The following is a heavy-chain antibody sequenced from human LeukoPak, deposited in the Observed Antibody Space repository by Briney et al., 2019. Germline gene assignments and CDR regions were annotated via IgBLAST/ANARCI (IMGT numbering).Heavy chain of an antibody. D-gene: IGHD6-6*01. Sequence: PGGSLRLSCAVSGFSVSSNYMSWVSQAPGKGLEWVSVIYSGGSTYHADSVKGRFTISRDNSKNTLYLQMNSLRAEDTAVYYCAAASMSAHPPYCDYRGRGTLVTVSS. CDR2: IYSGGST. CDR1: GFSVSSNY. J-gene: IGHJ4*02. V-gene: IGHV3-66*01. CDR3: AAASMSAHPPYCDY.